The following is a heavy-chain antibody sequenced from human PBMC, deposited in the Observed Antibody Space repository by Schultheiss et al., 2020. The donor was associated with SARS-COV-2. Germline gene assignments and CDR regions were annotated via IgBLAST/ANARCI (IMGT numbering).Heavy chain of an antibody. CDR2: ISSSGSTI. CDR1: GFTFSSYE. V-gene: IGHV3-48*03. J-gene: IGHJ4*02. D-gene: IGHD3-22*01. Sequence: GGSLRLSCAASGFTFSSYEMNWVRQAPGKGLEWVSYISSSGSTIYYADSVKGRFTISRDNAKNSLYLQMNSLKTEDTAVYYCTTDLTTMIVVAAGVDYWGQGTLVTVSS. CDR3: TTDLTTMIVVAAGVDY.